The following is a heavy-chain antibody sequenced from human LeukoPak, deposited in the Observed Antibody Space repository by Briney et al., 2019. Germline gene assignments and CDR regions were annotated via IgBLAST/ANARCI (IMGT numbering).Heavy chain of an antibody. CDR3: ARRSSGWKIWFDP. J-gene: IGHJ5*02. D-gene: IGHD6-25*01. CDR2: IYYSGTT. CDR1: GGSIYSNS. Sequence: PSETLSLTYTVSGGSIYSNSWTWIRQPPGKGLEWIGYIYYSGTTNYNPSLKSRVTMSVDMSKNQFSLKLSSVTAADTAVYYCARRSSGWKIWFDPWGQGTLVTVSS. V-gene: IGHV4-59*01.